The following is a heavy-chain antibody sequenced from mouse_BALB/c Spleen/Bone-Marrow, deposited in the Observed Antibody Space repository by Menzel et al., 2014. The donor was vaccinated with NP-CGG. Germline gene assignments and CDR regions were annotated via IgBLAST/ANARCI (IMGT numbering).Heavy chain of an antibody. CDR2: INSNGGST. CDR1: GFTFSSLG. V-gene: IGHV5-6-3*01. CDR3: ARDLAY. J-gene: IGHJ3*01. Sequence: DVQLVESGGGLVQPGGSLKLSCAASGFTFSSLGMPWVRQTPDKRLELVATINSNGGSTYYPDRVKGRFTISRDNAKNTVYLQISNLKSKDSAMYYFARDLAYWGQGTLVTVSS.